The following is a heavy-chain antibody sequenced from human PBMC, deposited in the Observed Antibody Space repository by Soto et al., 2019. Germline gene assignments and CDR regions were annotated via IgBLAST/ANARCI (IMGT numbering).Heavy chain of an antibody. D-gene: IGHD6-13*01. V-gene: IGHV4-34*01. Sequence: PSETLSLTCAVYGGSFSGYYWSWIRQPPGKVLEWIGEINHSGSTNYHPSLKSRVTISVDTSKNQFSLKLSSVTAADTAVYYCARGRRQQLTPTCCYGMDVWGQGTTVTVSS. J-gene: IGHJ6*02. CDR1: GGSFSGYY. CDR2: INHSGST. CDR3: ARGRRQQLTPTCCYGMDV.